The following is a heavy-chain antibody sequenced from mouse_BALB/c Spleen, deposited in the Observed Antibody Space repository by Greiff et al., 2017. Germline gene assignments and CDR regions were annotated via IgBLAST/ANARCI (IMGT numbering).Heavy chain of an antibody. V-gene: IGHV14-3*02. D-gene: IGHD2-3*01. CDR3: AREEAYDGYWWLAY. Sequence: EVQLQQSGAELVKPGASVKLSCTASGFNIKDTYMHWVKQRPEQGLEWIGRIDPANGNTKYDPKFQGKATITADTSSNTAYLQLSSLTSEDTAVYYCAREEAYDGYWWLAYWGQGTLVTVSA. J-gene: IGHJ3*01. CDR1: GFNIKDTY. CDR2: IDPANGNT.